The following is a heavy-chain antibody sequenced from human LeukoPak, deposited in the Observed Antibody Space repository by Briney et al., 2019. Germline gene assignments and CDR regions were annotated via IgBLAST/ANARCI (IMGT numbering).Heavy chain of an antibody. CDR2: IAYDGGNK. D-gene: IGHD3-22*01. CDR1: GFTFSSYA. Sequence: GGSLRLSCAASGFTFSSYAIHWVRQAPGKGLEWVAVIAYDGGNKYYADSVKGRFTISRDNSKNTLFLQMNSLRAEDTAVYYCARDSSPWYYYDRSGSNGFDPWGQGVLVTVSS. J-gene: IGHJ5*02. CDR3: ARDSSPWYYYDRSGSNGFDP. V-gene: IGHV3-30-3*01.